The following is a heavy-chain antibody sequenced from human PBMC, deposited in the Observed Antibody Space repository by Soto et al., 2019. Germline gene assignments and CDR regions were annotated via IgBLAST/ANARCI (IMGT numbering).Heavy chain of an antibody. Sequence: SGTPSPTCPVSGDSLRGYYLALFRPPPGKGLEWVGYVYYTGSPNYNPSLKSRVTISVDTSKNQFSLKLSSVTAADTAVYYCARLRSIVGAPAWFDPWGQGTLVTVSS. CDR1: GDSLRGYY. CDR3: ARLRSIVGAPAWFDP. D-gene: IGHD1-26*01. V-gene: IGHV4-59*01. CDR2: VYYTGSP. J-gene: IGHJ5*02.